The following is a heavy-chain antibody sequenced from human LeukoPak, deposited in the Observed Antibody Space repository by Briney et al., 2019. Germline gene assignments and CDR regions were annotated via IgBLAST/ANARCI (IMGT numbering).Heavy chain of an antibody. V-gene: IGHV3-23*01. J-gene: IGHJ6*02. CDR2: ISGDGGHI. CDR3: AKHTNYYDSGGSPLSYYYYGMDV. CDR1: GFTFSSYS. D-gene: IGHD3-22*01. Sequence: GGSLRLSCAASGFTFSSYSMNWVRQAPGKGLEWVSAISGDGGHIYYADSVKGRFTISRDNSKNTLSLQMNSLRAEDTAVYYCAKHTNYYDSGGSPLSYYYYGMDVWGQGTTVTVSS.